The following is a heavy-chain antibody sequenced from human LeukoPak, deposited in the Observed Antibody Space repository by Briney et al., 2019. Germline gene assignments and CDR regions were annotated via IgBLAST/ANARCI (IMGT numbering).Heavy chain of an antibody. V-gene: IGHV4-59*11. Sequence: SETLSLTCTVSGGSISSHYWNWIRQPPGKGLEWIGYIYYSGSTNYNPSLKSRVTISVGTSKNQFSLKLSSVTAADTAVYYCARGPPNFWSGYYFDYWGQGTLVTVSS. D-gene: IGHD3-3*01. CDR3: ARGPPNFWSGYYFDY. J-gene: IGHJ4*02. CDR1: GGSISSHY. CDR2: IYYSGST.